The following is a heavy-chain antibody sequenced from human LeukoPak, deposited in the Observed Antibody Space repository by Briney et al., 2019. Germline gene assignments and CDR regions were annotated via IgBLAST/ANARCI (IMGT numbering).Heavy chain of an antibody. V-gene: IGHV3-23*01. Sequence: GGSLRLSCAASGFTFSSFAMTWVRQAPGKGLEWVSGISGSGGSTYYADSVKGRLTVSRDNSKNTLYLQMNSLRAEDTAVYYCAKDASPYYWGQGTLVTVSS. CDR1: GFTFSSFA. CDR2: ISGSGGST. J-gene: IGHJ4*02. CDR3: AKDASPYY.